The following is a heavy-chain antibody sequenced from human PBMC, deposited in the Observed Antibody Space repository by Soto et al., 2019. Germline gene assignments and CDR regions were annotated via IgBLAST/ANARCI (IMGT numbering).Heavy chain of an antibody. CDR2: ISYDGSNK. CDR1: GFTFSSYG. D-gene: IGHD3-3*01. CDR3: AKEEFLEWFPLDP. Sequence: GGSLRLSCAASGFTFSSYGMHWVRQAPGKGLEWVAVISYDGSNKYYADSVKGRFTISRDNSKNTLYLQMNSLRAEDTAVYYCAKEEFLEWFPLDPWGQGTLVTVYS. V-gene: IGHV3-30*18. J-gene: IGHJ5*02.